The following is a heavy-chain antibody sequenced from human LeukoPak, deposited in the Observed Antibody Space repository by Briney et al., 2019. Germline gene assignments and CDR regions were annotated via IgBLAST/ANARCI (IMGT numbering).Heavy chain of an antibody. CDR3: AREQWLVKGDIDY. Sequence: GGSLRLSCAASGFTFSSYSMNWVRQAPGKGLEWVSYISSSSSTISYADSVKGRFTISRDNAKNSLYLQMNSLRAEDTDVYYCAREQWLVKGDIDYWGQGTLVTVSS. J-gene: IGHJ4*02. CDR2: ISSSSSTI. V-gene: IGHV3-48*04. CDR1: GFTFSSYS. D-gene: IGHD6-19*01.